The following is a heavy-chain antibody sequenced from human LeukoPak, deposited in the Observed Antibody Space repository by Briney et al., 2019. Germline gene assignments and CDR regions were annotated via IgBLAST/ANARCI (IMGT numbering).Heavy chain of an antibody. CDR3: ARRDYYDSSGYPLGPLFDY. D-gene: IGHD3-22*01. CDR1: GGSFSGYY. CDR2: INHSGST. Sequence: SETLSLTCAVYGGSFSGYYWSWTRQPPGKGLEWIGEINHSGSTNYNPSLKSRVTISVDTSKNQFSLKLSSVTAADTAVYYCARRDYYDSSGYPLGPLFDYWGQGTLVTVSS. V-gene: IGHV4-34*01. J-gene: IGHJ4*02.